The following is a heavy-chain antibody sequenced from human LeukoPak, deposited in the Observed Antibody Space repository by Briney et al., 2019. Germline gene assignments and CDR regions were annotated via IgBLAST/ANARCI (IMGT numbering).Heavy chain of an antibody. V-gene: IGHV3-23*01. J-gene: IGHJ4*02. D-gene: IGHD6-13*01. CDR3: AKASSSSWYWFDY. CDR2: ITGSGSTT. Sequence: GGSLRLSCAASGFAFSNSGMNWVRQAPGKWLEWVSGITGSGSTTYYADSVKGRFTISRDNSKNTLYLQMNSPRAEDTAAYYCAKASSSSWYWFDYWGQGTLVTVSS. CDR1: GFAFSNSG.